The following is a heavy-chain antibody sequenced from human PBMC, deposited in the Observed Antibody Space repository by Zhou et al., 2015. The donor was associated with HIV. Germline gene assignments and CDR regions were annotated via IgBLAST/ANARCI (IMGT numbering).Heavy chain of an antibody. D-gene: IGHD1-26*01. CDR2: IIPMFDMA. Sequence: QVQLVQSGTEVKKPGSSVKVSCKASGGTFSDSEIAWVRQAPGQGLEWMGGIIPMFDMANSAQKFQGRVTMTRNTSISTAYMELSSLRSEDTAVYYCARGGESTVGIVVQHWGQGHPGHRLL. CDR3: ARGGESTVGIVVQH. CDR1: GGTFSDSE. J-gene: IGHJ1*01. V-gene: IGHV1-69*17.